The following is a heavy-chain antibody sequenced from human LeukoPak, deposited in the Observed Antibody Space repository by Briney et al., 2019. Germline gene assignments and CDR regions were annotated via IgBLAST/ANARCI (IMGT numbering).Heavy chain of an antibody. V-gene: IGHV3-30*04. CDR1: GFTFSSYA. Sequence: PGGSLRLSCAASGFTFSSYAMHWVRQAPGKGLEWVAVISYDGSNKYYADSVKGRFTISRDNSKNTLYLQMNSLRAEDTAVYYCARVFYGDYAYFDYWGQGTLVTVSS. D-gene: IGHD4-17*01. CDR3: ARVFYGDYAYFDY. J-gene: IGHJ4*02. CDR2: ISYDGSNK.